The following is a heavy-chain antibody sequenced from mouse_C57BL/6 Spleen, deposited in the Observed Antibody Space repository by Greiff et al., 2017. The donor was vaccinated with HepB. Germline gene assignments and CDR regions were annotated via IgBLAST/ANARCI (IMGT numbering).Heavy chain of an antibody. CDR1: GFAFSSSW. Sequence: VQLQQSGPELVKFGASVNISCKASGFAFSSSWMNWVKQRPGKGLEWIGRIYPGDGDTNYNGKFKGKATLTADKSSSTAYMQLSSLTSEDSAVYFCARGGPFDYWGQGTTLTVSS. V-gene: IGHV1-82*01. J-gene: IGHJ2*01. D-gene: IGHD3-3*01. CDR3: ARGGPFDY. CDR2: IYPGDGDT.